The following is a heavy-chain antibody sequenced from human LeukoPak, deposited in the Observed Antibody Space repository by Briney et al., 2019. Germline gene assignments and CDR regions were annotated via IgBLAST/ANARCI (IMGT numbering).Heavy chain of an antibody. CDR2: FDPEDGET. CDR3: ANGIGDGSEYSGFSVNDAFDI. CDR1: GYTLTELS. Sequence: ASVKVSCKVSGYTLTELSMHWVRQAPGKGLEWMGGFDPEDGETIYAQKFQGRVTMTEDTSTDTAYMELSSLRSEDTAVYYCANGIGDGSEYSGFSVNDAFDIWGQGTMVTVSS. V-gene: IGHV1-24*01. J-gene: IGHJ3*02. D-gene: IGHD1-26*01.